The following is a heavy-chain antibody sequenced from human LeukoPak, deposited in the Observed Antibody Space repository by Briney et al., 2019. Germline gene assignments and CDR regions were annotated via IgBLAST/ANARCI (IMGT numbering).Heavy chain of an antibody. Sequence: GGPLRLSCAASGFTFSSYSMNWVRQAPGKGLEWVSYISSSSSTIYYADSVKGRFTISRDNAKNSLYLQMNSLRAEDTAVYYCARDPGQQLDPHFDYWGQGTLVTVSS. CDR3: ARDPGQQLDPHFDY. CDR1: GFTFSSYS. J-gene: IGHJ4*02. D-gene: IGHD6-13*01. V-gene: IGHV3-48*01. CDR2: ISSSSSTI.